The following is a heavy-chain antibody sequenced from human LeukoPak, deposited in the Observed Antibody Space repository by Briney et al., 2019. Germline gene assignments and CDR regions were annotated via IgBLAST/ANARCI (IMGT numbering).Heavy chain of an antibody. CDR3: AINDGSGSYYKSDY. J-gene: IGHJ4*02. CDR2: ISYSGST. D-gene: IGHD3-10*01. Sequence: SETLPLTCAVYGGSFSGYYWSWVRQFPGKGLEWIGEISYSGSTNYNPSLKSRVTISIDTSKNQFSLKMRSVTDADTAVYYCAINDGSGSYYKSDYWSRRTLVTVSS. CDR1: GGSFSGYY. V-gene: IGHV4-34*01.